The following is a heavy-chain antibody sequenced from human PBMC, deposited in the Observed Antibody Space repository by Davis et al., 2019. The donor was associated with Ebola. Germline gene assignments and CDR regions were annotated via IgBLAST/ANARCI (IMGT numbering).Heavy chain of an antibody. J-gene: IGHJ4*02. D-gene: IGHD4-17*01. V-gene: IGHV3-33*08. Sequence: PGGSLRLSCTGSGFTFTSFRMNWVRQAPGKGLEWVAFIWYDGSHEYYGDSVKGRFTISRDNSENTLYLQLNSLRAEDTAVYYCARDLDYGDFKEGVDYWGQGTLVIVSS. CDR1: GFTFTSFR. CDR2: IWYDGSHE. CDR3: ARDLDYGDFKEGVDY.